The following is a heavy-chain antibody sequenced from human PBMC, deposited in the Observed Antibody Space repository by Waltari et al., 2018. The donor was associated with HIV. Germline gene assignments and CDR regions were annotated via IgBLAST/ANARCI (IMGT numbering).Heavy chain of an antibody. Sequence: EVQLLESGGGLVQPGGSLRLSCAASGFTFSSYAMTWVRQAPGKGLEWVSSISGSGDSTYYADFVKGRFTISRDNSKNTLYLQMNSLGTEDTAVYYCAKGDPVRCSGGSCYEVPCCLSWGQGNLVTVSS. D-gene: IGHD2-15*01. CDR3: AKGDPVRCSGGSCYEVPCCLS. V-gene: IGHV3-23*01. CDR2: ISGSGDST. J-gene: IGHJ5*02. CDR1: GFTFSSYA.